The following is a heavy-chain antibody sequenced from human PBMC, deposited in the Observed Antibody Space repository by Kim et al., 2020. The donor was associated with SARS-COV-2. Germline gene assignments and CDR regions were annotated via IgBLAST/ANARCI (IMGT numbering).Heavy chain of an antibody. J-gene: IGHJ4*02. CDR1: GFTFSSYG. V-gene: IGHV3-30*18. CDR3: AKGSGVDY. Sequence: GGSLRLSCAASGFTFSSYGMHWVRQAPGKGLEWVAVISYDGSNKYYADSVKGRFTISRDNSKNTLYLQMNSLRAEDTAVYYCAKGSGVDYWGQGTLVTVSS. CDR2: ISYDGSNK. D-gene: IGHD1-1*01.